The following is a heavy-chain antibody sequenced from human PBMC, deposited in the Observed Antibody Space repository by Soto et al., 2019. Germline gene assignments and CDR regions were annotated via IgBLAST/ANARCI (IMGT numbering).Heavy chain of an antibody. Sequence: QVQLVESGGGVVQPGRSLRLSCAASGFTFSSYAMHWVRQAPGKGLEWVAVISYDGSNKYYADSVKGRFTISRDNSKNXLYLQMNSLRAEDTAVYYCARGQGNGDYVLDAFDIWGQGTMVTVSS. D-gene: IGHD4-17*01. J-gene: IGHJ3*02. CDR1: GFTFSSYA. CDR2: ISYDGSNK. CDR3: ARGQGNGDYVLDAFDI. V-gene: IGHV3-30-3*01.